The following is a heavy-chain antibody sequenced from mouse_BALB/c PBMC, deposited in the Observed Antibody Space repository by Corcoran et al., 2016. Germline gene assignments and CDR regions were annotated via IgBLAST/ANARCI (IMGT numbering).Heavy chain of an antibody. Sequence: LVKTGASVKISCKASGYSFTGYYMHWVKQSHGKSLEWIGYISCYNGATSYNQKFKGKATFTVDTSSSTAYMQFNSLTSEDSAVYYCARSDYYGSSYGWCAYWGQGTLVTVSA. CDR1: GYSFTGYY. J-gene: IGHJ3*01. CDR3: ARSDYYGSSYGWCAY. D-gene: IGHD1-1*01. CDR2: ISCYNGAT. V-gene: IGHV1S34*01.